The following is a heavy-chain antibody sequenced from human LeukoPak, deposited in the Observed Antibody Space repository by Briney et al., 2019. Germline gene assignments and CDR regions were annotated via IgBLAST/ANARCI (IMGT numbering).Heavy chain of an antibody. CDR2: ISGSGGTT. CDR1: GFTFSTYA. D-gene: IGHD6-19*01. Sequence: GGSLRLSCAASGFTFSTYAMSWVRQAPGKGLEWVSAISGSGGTTCYADSVKGRFTISRDNSKNTLYLQMNSLRAEDTAVYYCAKIAAVAASPYYYYGMDVWGQGTTVTVSS. V-gene: IGHV3-23*01. J-gene: IGHJ6*02. CDR3: AKIAAVAASPYYYYGMDV.